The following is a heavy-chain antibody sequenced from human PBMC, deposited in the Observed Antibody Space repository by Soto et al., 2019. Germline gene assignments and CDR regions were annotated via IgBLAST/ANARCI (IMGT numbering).Heavy chain of an antibody. J-gene: IGHJ3*02. V-gene: IGHV3-48*01. CDR1: GFTFSSYS. CDR2: ISSSSSTI. CDR3: ARDVMPGDYDYIWGSYRSRKAKNDAFDI. D-gene: IGHD3-16*02. Sequence: GGSLRLSCAASGFTFSSYSMNWVRQAPGKGLEWVSYISSSSSTIYYADSVRGRFTISRDNAKNSLYLQKNSLRAEDTAVYYCARDVMPGDYDYIWGSYRSRKAKNDAFDIWGQGTMVTVSS.